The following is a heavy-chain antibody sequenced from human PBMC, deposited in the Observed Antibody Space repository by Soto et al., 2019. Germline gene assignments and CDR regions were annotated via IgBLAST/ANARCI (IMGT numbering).Heavy chain of an antibody. J-gene: IGHJ4*02. Sequence: SETLSLTCTVSGGSISSSSYYLGWIRQPPGKGLEWIGRIHSSGSSFSNASLKSRVTISGDTSKSQFSLKLSSVTPADTAVYYCPRLGWNYGVYWGQGTLVTVSS. D-gene: IGHD6-19*01. V-gene: IGHV4-39*01. CDR3: PRLGWNYGVY. CDR2: IHSSGSS. CDR1: GGSISSSSYY.